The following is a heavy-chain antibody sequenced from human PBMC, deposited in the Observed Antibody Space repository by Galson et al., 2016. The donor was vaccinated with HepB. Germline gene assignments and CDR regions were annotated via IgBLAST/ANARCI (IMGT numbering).Heavy chain of an antibody. V-gene: IGHV3-48*03. CDR2: ISSSGSTI. CDR3: ARDRSSWRLYYYYGMDV. Sequence: SLRLSCAASGFTSSSYEMNWVRQAPGKGLEWVSYISSSGSTINYADSVKGRFTISRDNAKNSLYLQMNSLRAEDTTVYYCARDRSSWRLYYYYGMDVWGQGTTVTVSS. J-gene: IGHJ6*02. D-gene: IGHD6-13*01. CDR1: GFTSSSYE.